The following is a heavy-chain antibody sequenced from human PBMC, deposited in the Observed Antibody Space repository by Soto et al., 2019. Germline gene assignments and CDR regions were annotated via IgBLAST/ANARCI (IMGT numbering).Heavy chain of an antibody. CDR1: GFTFSSYS. CDR3: ARTSSGLSLTSFDI. CDR2: ISSSSSYI. D-gene: IGHD6-19*01. Sequence: EVQLVESGGGLVKPGGSLRLSCAASGFTFSSYSMNWVRQAPGKGLEWVSSISSSSSYIYYADSVKGRFTISRDNAKKSMYLQMNRLRAEDKAVYYCARTSSGLSLTSFDIWGQGTMVTVSS. V-gene: IGHV3-21*01. J-gene: IGHJ3*02.